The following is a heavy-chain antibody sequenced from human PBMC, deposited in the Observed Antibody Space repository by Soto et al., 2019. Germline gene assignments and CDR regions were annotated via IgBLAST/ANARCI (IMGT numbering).Heavy chain of an antibody. CDR2: ISGSGGST. CDR3: AKDVAGGSYYAEGDYNY. CDR1: GFTFSSYA. J-gene: IGHJ4*02. Sequence: GGSLRLSCAASGFTFSSYAMSWVRQAPGKGLEWVSAISGSGGSTYYADSVKGRFTISRDNSKNTLYLQMNSLRAEDTAVYYCAKDVAGGSYYAEGDYNYWGQGTLVTVSS. D-gene: IGHD1-26*01. V-gene: IGHV3-23*01.